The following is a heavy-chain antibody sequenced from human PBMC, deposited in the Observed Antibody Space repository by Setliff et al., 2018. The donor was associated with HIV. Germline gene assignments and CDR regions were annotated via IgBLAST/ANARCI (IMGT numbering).Heavy chain of an antibody. J-gene: IGHJ3*02. CDR2: ISYDGSDK. D-gene: IGHD5-12*01. Sequence: GGSLRLSCAASGFTFNNYAMHWVRQAPVKGLEWVAVISYDGSDKYYADSVKGRFTISRDNSKNTLYLQMNSLRAEDTAVYYCAREGRDGYTSADAFDIWGHGTMVTVSS. V-gene: IGHV3-30*04. CDR3: AREGRDGYTSADAFDI. CDR1: GFTFNNYA.